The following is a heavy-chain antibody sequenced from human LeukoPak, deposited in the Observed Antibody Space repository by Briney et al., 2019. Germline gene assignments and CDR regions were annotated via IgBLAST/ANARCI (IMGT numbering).Heavy chain of an antibody. J-gene: IGHJ5*02. Sequence: SQTLSLTCTVSGGSISSGDYYWSWIRQPPGKGLEWIAYMYYSGRTYYNPSLKSRVTMSADTSKNQLSLKLSSVTAADTAVYYCARPYYYDSRIDPWGQGILVTASS. D-gene: IGHD3-22*01. V-gene: IGHV4-30-4*01. CDR3: ARPYYYDSRIDP. CDR2: MYYSGRT. CDR1: GGSISSGDYY.